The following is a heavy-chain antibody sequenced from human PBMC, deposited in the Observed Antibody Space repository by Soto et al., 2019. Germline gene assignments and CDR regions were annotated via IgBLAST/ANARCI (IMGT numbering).Heavy chain of an antibody. CDR3: ARHTYSTPSDH. V-gene: IGHV4-59*08. Sequence: QVQLQESGPGLVKPSETLSLTCTVSGASISSHFWSWIRQSPGKGLEWIGYIYYTGSTKYNPSLMSRITMSVDTSRNQFSLKLSSVTAADTAVYYCARHTYSTPSDHGGQGTLVTVSS. CDR1: GASISSHF. D-gene: IGHD6-13*01. J-gene: IGHJ4*02. CDR2: IYYTGST.